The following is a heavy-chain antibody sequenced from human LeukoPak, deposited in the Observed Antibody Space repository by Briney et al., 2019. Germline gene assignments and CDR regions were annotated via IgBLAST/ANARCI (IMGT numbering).Heavy chain of an antibody. CDR1: GDSVPSNSAA. Sequence: SQTLSLTCAISGDSVPSNSAAWNWMRQSPSRGLEWLGRTYFRSKWYNDYAVSVKSRITINPDTSKNQFSLQLNSVTPEDTAVYYCARDNPRGYTYGYEHYYYYIDVWGKGTTVTVSS. D-gene: IGHD5-18*01. V-gene: IGHV6-1*01. CDR3: ARDNPRGYTYGYEHYYYYIDV. J-gene: IGHJ6*03. CDR2: TYFRSKWYN.